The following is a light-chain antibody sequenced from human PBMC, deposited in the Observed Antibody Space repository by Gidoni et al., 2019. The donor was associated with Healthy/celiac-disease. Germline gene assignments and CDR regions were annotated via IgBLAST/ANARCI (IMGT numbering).Light chain of an antibody. CDR1: QSVSSN. J-gene: IGKJ1*01. CDR3: QQYNNWGGT. CDR2: GAS. V-gene: IGKV3-15*01. Sequence: EIVMTQSPATLSVSPGDRATLSCRASQSVSSNLAWYQQKPGQAPRLLIYGASTRATGIPARFSGSGSGTEFTLTISSLQSEDFAVYYCQQYNNWGGTFGQGTKVEIK.